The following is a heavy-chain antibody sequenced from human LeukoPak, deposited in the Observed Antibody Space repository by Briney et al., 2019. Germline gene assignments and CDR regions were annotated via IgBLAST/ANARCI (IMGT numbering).Heavy chain of an antibody. V-gene: IGHV3-23*01. D-gene: IGHD3-3*01. Sequence: GGSLRLSCAASGFTFSSYAMSWVRQAPGKGLEWVSAISGSGVSTYYADSVKGRFTISRDNAKNSLYLQMNSLRAEDTAVYYCARYYDFPQRAHAFDIWGQGTMVTVSS. CDR1: GFTFSSYA. J-gene: IGHJ3*02. CDR2: ISGSGVST. CDR3: ARYYDFPQRAHAFDI.